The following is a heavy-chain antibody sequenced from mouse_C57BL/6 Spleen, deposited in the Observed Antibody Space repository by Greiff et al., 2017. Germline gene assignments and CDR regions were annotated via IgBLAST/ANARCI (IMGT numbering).Heavy chain of an antibody. CDR3: ATLGSSGPFAY. Sequence: QVQLQQPGAELVKPGASVQLSCKASGYTFTSYWMPWVKQRPGQGLEWIGMIHPSSGSTNYNEQFKSKANLTVDKSSSTAYMQLSSLTSEDAAVYYCATLGSSGPFAYWGQGTLVTVSA. CDR2: IHPSSGST. V-gene: IGHV1-64*01. J-gene: IGHJ3*01. CDR1: GYTFTSYW. D-gene: IGHD3-2*02.